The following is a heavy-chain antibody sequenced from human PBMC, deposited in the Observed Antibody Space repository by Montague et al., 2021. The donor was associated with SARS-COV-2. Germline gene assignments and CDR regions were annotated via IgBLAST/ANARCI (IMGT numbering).Heavy chain of an antibody. CDR3: VRVDYSYEGMKY. Sequence: SLRLSCAASGFTFRNYAMTWVRQAPGKGLEWVADIKPGGNSASYADSVKGRFTISRDNAKNTLSLQMNSLRAEDTALYFCVRVDYSYEGMKYWGQGSLVTVSS. CDR1: GFTFRNYA. J-gene: IGHJ4*02. D-gene: IGHD4-11*01. CDR2: IKPGGNSA. V-gene: IGHV3-23*03.